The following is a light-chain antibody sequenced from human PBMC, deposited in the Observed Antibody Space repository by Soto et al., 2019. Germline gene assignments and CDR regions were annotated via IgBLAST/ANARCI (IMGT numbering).Light chain of an antibody. Sequence: EIVMTQSPATLSVSPGERGTLSCRASQRFGSSNLAWYQQKPGQAPRLLIYGASSRATGIPDRFSGSGPGTDFTLTISRLEPEDFAVYYCQQRSNWPPGTFGQGTKVDI. CDR3: QQRSNWPPGT. V-gene: IGKV3D-20*02. CDR2: GAS. J-gene: IGKJ1*01. CDR1: QRFGSSN.